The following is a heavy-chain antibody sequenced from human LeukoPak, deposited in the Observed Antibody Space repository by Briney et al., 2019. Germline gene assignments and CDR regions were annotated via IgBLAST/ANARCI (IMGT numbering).Heavy chain of an antibody. D-gene: IGHD1-7*01. CDR3: ASLPRGTPTY. V-gene: IGHV3-21*01. CDR2: ISSSSSYI. CDR1: GFTFSSYS. Sequence: GGSLRLSCAASGFTFSSYSMNWVRQAPGKGLEWVSSISSSSSYIYYADSVKGRFTISRDNAKNSLYLQMNSLRAEDMAVYYCASLPRGTPTYWGQGTLVTVSS. J-gene: IGHJ4*02.